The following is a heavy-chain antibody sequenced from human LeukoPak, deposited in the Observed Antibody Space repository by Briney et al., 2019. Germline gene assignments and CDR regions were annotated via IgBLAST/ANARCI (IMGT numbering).Heavy chain of an antibody. V-gene: IGHV4-38-2*02. J-gene: IGHJ4*02. CDR3: VRVDNGGNYFDY. Sequence: SETLSLTCTVSGYSISSGYYWGWIRQPPGKGLEWIGSIYHSGSTYYNPSLKSRLTISADTSKNQFSLRLSSVTAADTAVYYCVRVDNGGNYFDYWGQGTLVTVSS. D-gene: IGHD4-23*01. CDR1: GYSISSGYY. CDR2: IYHSGST.